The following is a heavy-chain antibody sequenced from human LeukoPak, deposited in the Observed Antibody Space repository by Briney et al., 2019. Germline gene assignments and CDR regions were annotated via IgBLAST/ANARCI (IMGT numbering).Heavy chain of an antibody. D-gene: IGHD4/OR15-4a*01. Sequence: GASVKVSCKASGYTFTSYDINWVRQATGQGLEWMGRMNLNSGNTGYAQKFQGRVTMTRNTSISTAYMELSSLRSEDTAVYYCARGRVPSWPFDPWGQGTLVTVSS. V-gene: IGHV1-8*01. CDR1: GYTFTSYD. J-gene: IGHJ5*02. CDR3: ARGRVPSWPFDP. CDR2: MNLNSGNT.